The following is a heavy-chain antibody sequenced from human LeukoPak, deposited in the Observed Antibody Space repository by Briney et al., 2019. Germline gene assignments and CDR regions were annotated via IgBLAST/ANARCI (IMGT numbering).Heavy chain of an antibody. D-gene: IGHD3-10*01. CDR2: IYHSGST. CDR1: GGSISSYY. V-gene: IGHV4-59*01. J-gene: IGHJ5*02. Sequence: PSETLSLTCTVSGGSISSYYWSWIRQPPGKGLEWIGYIYHSGSTNYNPSLKSRVTISVDTSKNQFSLKLSSVTAADTAVYYCARTLGEGTATWFDPWGQGTLVTVSS. CDR3: ARTLGEGTATWFDP.